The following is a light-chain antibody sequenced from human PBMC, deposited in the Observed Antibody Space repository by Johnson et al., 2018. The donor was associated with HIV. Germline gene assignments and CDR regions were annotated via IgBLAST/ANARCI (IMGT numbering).Light chain of an antibody. Sequence: QSVLTQPPSVSAAPGQKVTISCSGSSSNIGNNYVSWYQQLPGTAPKLLIYEDNKRPSGIPARFSGSKSGTSATLRINRLQTGDEANSYCGTWDNSLSTGAVFGTATKVTVL. CDR3: GTWDNSLSTGAV. V-gene: IGLV1-51*02. CDR1: SSNIGNNY. CDR2: EDN. J-gene: IGLJ1*01.